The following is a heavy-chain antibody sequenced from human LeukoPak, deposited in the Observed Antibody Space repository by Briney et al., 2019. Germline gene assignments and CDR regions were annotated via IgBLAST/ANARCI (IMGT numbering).Heavy chain of an antibody. D-gene: IGHD3-22*01. CDR2: IGTYGGDT. Sequence: TSRINWVRQAPGRGLAWMGGIGTYGGDTYYAQKFQRTITVTTDTSTSTVYMELRNLRSDDTAVYYCARDLWNFYDDSGYNRDFDSWGQGTLVTVSS. CDR3: ARDLWNFYDDSGYNRDFDS. CDR1: TSR. V-gene: IGHV1-18*01. J-gene: IGHJ5*01.